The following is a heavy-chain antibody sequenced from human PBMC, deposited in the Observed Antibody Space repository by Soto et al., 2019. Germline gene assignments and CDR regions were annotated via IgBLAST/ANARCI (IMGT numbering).Heavy chain of an antibody. CDR1: GFTFSSYG. D-gene: IGHD3-22*01. V-gene: IGHV3-33*01. Sequence: QVQLVESGGGVVQPGRSLRLSCAASGFTFSSYGMHWVRQAPGKGLEWVSVIWYDGSNKYYADSVKGRFTISRDNSKNTLYLQMNSLRAEDKAVYYCARGGDYDSSGYSYYYGMDVWGQGTTVTVSS. CDR3: ARGGDYDSSGYSYYYGMDV. J-gene: IGHJ6*02. CDR2: IWYDGSNK.